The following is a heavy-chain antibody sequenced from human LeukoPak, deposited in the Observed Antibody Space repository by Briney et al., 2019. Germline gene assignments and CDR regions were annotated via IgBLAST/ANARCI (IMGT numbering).Heavy chain of an antibody. V-gene: IGHV4-34*01. J-gene: IGHJ6*02. D-gene: IGHD5-18*01. CDR3: ARALLDTAMVTSGMDV. Sequence: SETLSLTCAVYGGSFSGYYWSWIRQPPGKGLEWIGEINHSGSTNYNPSLKSRVTISVDTSKNQFSLKLSSVTAADTAVYYCARALLDTAMVTSGMDVWGQGTTVTVSS. CDR2: INHSGST. CDR1: GGSFSGYY.